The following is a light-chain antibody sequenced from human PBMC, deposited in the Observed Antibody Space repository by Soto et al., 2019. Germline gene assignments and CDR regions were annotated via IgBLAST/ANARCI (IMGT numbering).Light chain of an antibody. CDR1: SSNIGSNT. V-gene: IGLV1-44*01. CDR3: CSYAGTYFYV. J-gene: IGLJ1*01. Sequence: QSVLTQPPSASGTPGQIVAISCSGSSSNIGSNTVTWYQQLPGTAPKLLIYSTSQRSSGVPGRFSGSKSGNTASLAISGLQAEDEADYYCCSYAGTYFYVFGTGTKVTVL. CDR2: STS.